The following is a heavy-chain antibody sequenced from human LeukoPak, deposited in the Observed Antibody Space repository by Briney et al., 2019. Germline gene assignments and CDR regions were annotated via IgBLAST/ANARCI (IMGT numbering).Heavy chain of an antibody. CDR3: ARNYYDSSGHINWFDP. D-gene: IGHD3-22*01. V-gene: IGHV3-53*01. J-gene: IGHJ5*02. CDR2: IYSGGST. CDR1: GFTVSSNY. Sequence: GGSLRLSCAASGFTVSSNYISWVRQAPGKGLEWVSVIYSGGSTYYADSVKGRFTISRDNSKNTLYLQMNSLRAEDTAVYYCARNYYDSSGHINWFDPWGQGTLGTVSA.